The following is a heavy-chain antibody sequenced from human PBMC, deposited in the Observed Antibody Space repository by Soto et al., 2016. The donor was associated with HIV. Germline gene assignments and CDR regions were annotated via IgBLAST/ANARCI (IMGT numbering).Heavy chain of an antibody. J-gene: IGHJ4*02. CDR2: INKDGSST. V-gene: IGHV3-74*01. CDR1: GFTFSDYW. CDR3: ARDYNTRPYFFDY. D-gene: IGHD1-1*01. Sequence: EVQLVESGGALVQRGGSVRLSCAASGFTFSDYWMHWVRQVPGKGLVWLSHINKDGSSTNYADSVKGRFTISRDNAKNTLICNDSLRAEDTAVYFCARDYNTRPYFFDYWGPGNPGHRLL.